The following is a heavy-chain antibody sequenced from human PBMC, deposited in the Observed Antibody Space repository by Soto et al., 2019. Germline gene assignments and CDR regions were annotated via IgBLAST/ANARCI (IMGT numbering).Heavy chain of an antibody. V-gene: IGHV1-18*01. CDR3: ARVSGYYDSSGYYTNPYYYYYGMDV. J-gene: IGHJ6*02. CDR1: GYTFTSYG. CDR2: ISAYNGNT. Sequence: ASVKVSCKASGYTFTSYGISWVRQAPGQGLEWMGWISAYNGNTNYAQKLQGRVTMTTDTSTSTAYMELRSLRSDDTAVYYCARVSGYYDSSGYYTNPYYYYYGMDVWGQGTTVTVS. D-gene: IGHD3-22*01.